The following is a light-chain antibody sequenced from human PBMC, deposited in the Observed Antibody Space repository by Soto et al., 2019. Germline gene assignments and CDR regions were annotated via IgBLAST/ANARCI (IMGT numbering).Light chain of an antibody. J-gene: IGKJ1*01. V-gene: IGKV3-15*01. Sequence: EIVMTQSPATLSVSPGERATLSCRASQSVSSNLAWYQQKPGQAPRLLIYGASTRATGIPARFSGSGSGTEFTLTISSLQSEDFAFYYGKQYNNGPWTFGQGTKVEIK. CDR2: GAS. CDR1: QSVSSN. CDR3: KQYNNGPWT.